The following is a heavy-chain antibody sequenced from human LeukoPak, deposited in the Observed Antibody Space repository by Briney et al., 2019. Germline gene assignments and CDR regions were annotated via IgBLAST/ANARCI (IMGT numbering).Heavy chain of an antibody. CDR1: GYTFTGYY. CDR2: INPNSGGT. V-gene: IGHV1-2*02. CDR3: ASTDIVATSWFDP. D-gene: IGHD5-12*01. Sequence: ASVKVSCKASGYTFTGYYMHWVRQAPGQGLEWMGWINPNSGGTNYAQKFQGRVTMTRDTSISTAYMELSRLRSDDTAVYYCASTDIVATSWFDPWGQGTLVTVSS. J-gene: IGHJ5*02.